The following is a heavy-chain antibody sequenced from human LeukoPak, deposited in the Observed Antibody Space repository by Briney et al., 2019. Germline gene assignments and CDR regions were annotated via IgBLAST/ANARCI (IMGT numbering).Heavy chain of an antibody. Sequence: GGSLRLSCAASGFTFSSYAMHWVRQAPGKGLEWVAVISYDGSNKYYADSVKGRFTISRDNSKNTLYLQMNSLRAEDTAVYYCARDSLNYWGQGTLVTVSS. CDR3: ARDSLNY. V-gene: IGHV3-30-3*01. CDR1: GFTFSSYA. CDR2: ISYDGSNK. J-gene: IGHJ4*02. D-gene: IGHD2-8*01.